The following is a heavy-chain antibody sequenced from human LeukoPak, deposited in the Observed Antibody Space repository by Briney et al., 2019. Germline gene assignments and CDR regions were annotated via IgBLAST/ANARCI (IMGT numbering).Heavy chain of an antibody. CDR1: GGSFSGYY. CDR2: INHSGST. V-gene: IGHV4-34*01. CDR3: AREYYYGSGSYLGWFDP. Sequence: SETLSLTCAVYGGSFSGYYWSWIRQPPGKGLEWIGEINHSGSTNYNPSLKSRVTISVDTSKNQFSLKLSSVTAADTAVYYCAREYYYGSGSYLGWFDPWGQGTLVTVSS. D-gene: IGHD3-10*01. J-gene: IGHJ5*02.